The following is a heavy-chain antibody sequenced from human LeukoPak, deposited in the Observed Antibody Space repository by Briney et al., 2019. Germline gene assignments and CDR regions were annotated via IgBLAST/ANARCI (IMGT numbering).Heavy chain of an antibody. V-gene: IGHV4-61*05. J-gene: IGHJ5*02. D-gene: IGHD3-9*01. CDR2: IYYSGST. Sequence: PSETLSLTCTVSGGSISSSSYYWGWIRQPPGKGLEWIGYIYYSGSTNYNPSLKSRVTISVDTSKNQFSLKLSSVTAADTAVYYCARVELRYFDWFPRWFDPWGQGTLVTVSS. CDR1: GGSISSSSYY. CDR3: ARVELRYFDWFPRWFDP.